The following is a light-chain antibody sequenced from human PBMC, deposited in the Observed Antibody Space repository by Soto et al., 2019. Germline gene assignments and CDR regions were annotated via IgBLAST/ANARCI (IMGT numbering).Light chain of an antibody. V-gene: IGKV1-39*01. Sequence: DLQMTQSPSSLSASVGDRVTITCRASQSISSYLNWYQQKPGKAPKLLIYAASSLQSGVPSRFSGSGAGTDFTLTISSLQPEDFATYYWQQSYSTPPGLTFAGGTKVVIK. J-gene: IGKJ4*01. CDR1: QSISSY. CDR2: AAS. CDR3: QQSYSTPPGLT.